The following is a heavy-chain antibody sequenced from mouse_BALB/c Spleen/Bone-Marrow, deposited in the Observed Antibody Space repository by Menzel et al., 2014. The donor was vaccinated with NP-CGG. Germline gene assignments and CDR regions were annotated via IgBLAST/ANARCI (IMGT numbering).Heavy chain of an antibody. D-gene: IGHD1-1*01. CDR3: ARFIATAYAMDY. V-gene: IGHV1-54*01. CDR2: INPGSGDI. CDR1: GYAFSNYL. J-gene: IGHJ4*01. Sequence: VKLQESGAELVRPGTSVKVSCKASGYAFSNYLIEWVKQRPGQGLEWIGVINPGSGDINYNEKFKGKAALTADKSSSTAYMQLSSLTSDDSAVYFCARFIATAYAMDYWGQGISVTVSS.